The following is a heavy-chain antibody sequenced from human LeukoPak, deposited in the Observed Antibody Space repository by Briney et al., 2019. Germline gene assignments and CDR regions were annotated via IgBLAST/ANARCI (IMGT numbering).Heavy chain of an antibody. CDR1: GYTFTGYY. CDR2: INPNSGGT. V-gene: IGHV1-2*02. J-gene: IGHJ3*02. CDR3: ASATTYCGADGYPLDAFDI. D-gene: IGHD2-21*02. Sequence: ASVKVSCKASGYTFTGYYMHWVRQAPGQGLEWMGWINPNSGGTNYAQKFLGRITMTRDTSISTAYMELSRLRSDDTAVYYCASATTYCGADGYPLDAFDIWGQGTMVTVSS.